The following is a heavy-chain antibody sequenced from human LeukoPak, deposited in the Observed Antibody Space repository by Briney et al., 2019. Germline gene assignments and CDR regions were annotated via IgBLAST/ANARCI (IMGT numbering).Heavy chain of an antibody. J-gene: IGHJ4*02. V-gene: IGHV3-23*01. Sequence: GGSLRLSCAASGFTFSSYAMSWVRQVPGKGLEWVSAINPSGGSADYADSVKGRFTIFRDNSKNMVHLQMNSLRAEDTAVYYCARSVIQLRYFDYWGPGTLVTVSS. D-gene: IGHD3-9*01. CDR2: INPSGGSA. CDR3: ARSVIQLRYFDY. CDR1: GFTFSSYA.